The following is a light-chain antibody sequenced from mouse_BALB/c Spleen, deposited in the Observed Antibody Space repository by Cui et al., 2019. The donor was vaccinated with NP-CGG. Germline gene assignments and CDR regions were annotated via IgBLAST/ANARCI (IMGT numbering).Light chain of an antibody. CDR2: GTN. CDR1: TGAVTTSNY. V-gene: IGLV1*01. CDR3: ALWYSNHWV. J-gene: IGLJ1*01. Sequence: QAVVTQESALLTPPGETVTLTFRSSTGAVTTSNYANWVQEKPDHLFTGIIGGTNNRAPGVPVGFSGSLIGDKAALIITGAQTEDEAIYFCALWYSNHWVFGGGTKLTVL.